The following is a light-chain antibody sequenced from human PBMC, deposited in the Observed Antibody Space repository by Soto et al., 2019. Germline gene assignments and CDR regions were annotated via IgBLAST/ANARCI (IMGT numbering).Light chain of an antibody. J-gene: IGKJ1*01. CDR2: DAS. Sequence: DIPMTQSPSTLFVLFEDGVPFLARASRLLGSGGAWYQQKPGRAPKLLIYDASLLQSGVPSRFSGSGSGTEFTLTISSLLPDDFATYYCQHYKFFPWTFGQGTRVAI. CDR1: RLLGSG. V-gene: IGKV1-5*02. CDR3: QHYKFFPWT.